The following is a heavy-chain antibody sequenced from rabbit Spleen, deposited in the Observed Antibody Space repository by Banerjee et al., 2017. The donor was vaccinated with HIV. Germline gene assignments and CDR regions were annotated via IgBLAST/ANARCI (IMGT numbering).Heavy chain of an antibody. CDR3: ARDSGDWCFDV. V-gene: IGHV1S45*01. Sequence: QEQLVESGGGLVKPGASLTLTCKASGFSFSDRDVMCWVRQAPGKGLEWIACINAATGKPVYATWAKGRFTISRTSSTTVTLQMTSLTAADTATYFCARDSGDWCFDVWGPGTLVTVS. J-gene: IGHJ2*01. D-gene: IGHD1-1*01. CDR1: GFSFSDRDV. CDR2: INAATGKP.